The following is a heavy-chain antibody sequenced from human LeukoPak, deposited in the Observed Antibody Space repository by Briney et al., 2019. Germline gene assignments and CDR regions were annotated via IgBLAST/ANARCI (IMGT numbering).Heavy chain of an antibody. CDR3: ARESGSRNYYYYMDV. Sequence: GGSLRLSCAASGFSFSTYSMNWVRQAPGKGLEWVSSISSTSSYIYYADSLKGRFTISRDNAKNSMYLQMNSLRAEDTAVYYCARESGSRNYYYYMDVWGKGTTVTVSS. J-gene: IGHJ6*03. CDR1: GFSFSTYS. V-gene: IGHV3-21*01. D-gene: IGHD2-2*01. CDR2: ISSTSSYI.